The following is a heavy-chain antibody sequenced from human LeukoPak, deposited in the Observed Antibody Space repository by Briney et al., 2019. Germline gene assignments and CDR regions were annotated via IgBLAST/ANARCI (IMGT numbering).Heavy chain of an antibody. CDR1: GGPMSSYY. Sequence: KPSETLSLTCSVSGGPMSSYYWSWIRQPAGKGLEWIGRIYTDGSTNYNPSLESRVTMSVDTSKKQFSLTLHSVTAADTAVYYCTTYRQQLAFDNWGRGTLVTVSP. D-gene: IGHD6-13*01. CDR2: IYTDGST. V-gene: IGHV4-4*07. J-gene: IGHJ4*02. CDR3: TTYRQQLAFDN.